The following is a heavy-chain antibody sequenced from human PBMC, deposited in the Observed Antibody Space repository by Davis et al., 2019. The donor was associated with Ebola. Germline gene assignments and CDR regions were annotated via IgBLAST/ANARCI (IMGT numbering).Heavy chain of an antibody. Sequence: GESLKISCAASGFIFNNYAMTWVRQAPGRGLEWVSTTSSGGSTTYYADSVKGRFTISRDNSKNTLYLQMNSLRVDDTAVYYCARSHWGGRQQLAWDWYFDLWGRGTLVTVSS. CDR2: TSSGGSTT. CDR1: GFIFNNYA. CDR3: ARSHWGGRQQLAWDWYFDL. V-gene: IGHV3-23*01. J-gene: IGHJ2*01. D-gene: IGHD6-13*01.